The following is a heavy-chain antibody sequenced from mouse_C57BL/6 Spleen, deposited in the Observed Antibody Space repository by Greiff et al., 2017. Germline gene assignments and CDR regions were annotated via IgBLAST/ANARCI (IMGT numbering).Heavy chain of an antibody. CDR1: GFTFSNYW. J-gene: IGHJ3*01. V-gene: IGHV6-3*01. D-gene: IGHD6-1*01. CDR2: IRLKSDNYAT. Sequence: EVKLQESGGGLVQPGGSMKLSCVASGFTFSNYWMNWVRQSPEKGLEWVAQIRLKSDNYATHYAVSVKGRFTISRDISKSSVYLQMNNLSADDTGIYYCASRDGGFAYWGQGTLVTVSA. CDR3: ASRDGGFAY.